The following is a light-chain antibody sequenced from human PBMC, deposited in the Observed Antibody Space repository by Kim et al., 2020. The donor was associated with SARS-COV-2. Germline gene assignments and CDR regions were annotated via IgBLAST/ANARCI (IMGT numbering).Light chain of an antibody. V-gene: IGKV3-20*01. J-gene: IGKJ4*01. Sequence: EIVLTQSPGTLSLSPGERATLSCRASQSVSSSYLAWYQQKPGQAPRLLIYGASSRATGIPDRFSGSGSGTDFTLTISRLEPEDFAVYSCQQYGSSPRLTFGGGTKVDIK. CDR2: GAS. CDR1: QSVSSSY. CDR3: QQYGSSPRLT.